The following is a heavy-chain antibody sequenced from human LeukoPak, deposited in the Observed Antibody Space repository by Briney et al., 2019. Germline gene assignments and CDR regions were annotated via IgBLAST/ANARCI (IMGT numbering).Heavy chain of an antibody. CDR3: ARSEIGYSSGWYVQYYFDY. CDR1: GFTFSSYG. CDR2: IWYDGSNK. D-gene: IGHD6-19*01. Sequence: RGSLRLSCAASGFTFSSYGMHWVRQAPGKGLEWVAVIWYDGSNKYYADSVKGRFTISRDNSKNTLYLQMNSLRAEDTAVYYCARSEIGYSSGWYVQYYFDYWGQGTLVTVSS. J-gene: IGHJ4*02. V-gene: IGHV3-33*01.